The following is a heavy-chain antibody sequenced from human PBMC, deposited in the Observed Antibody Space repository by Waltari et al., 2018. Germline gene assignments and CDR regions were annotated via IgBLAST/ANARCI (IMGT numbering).Heavy chain of an antibody. J-gene: IGHJ4*02. Sequence: QVQLQESGPGLVKPSETLSLTWAVSGYSISSGCYWGWIRQPPGKGLEWIGSIYHSGGTYYNPSLKSRVTISVDTSKNQFSLKLSSVTAADTAVYYCASQIYTTVTTVDYWGQGTLVTVSS. D-gene: IGHD4-17*01. CDR3: ASQIYTTVTTVDY. CDR1: GYSISSGCY. CDR2: IYHSGGT. V-gene: IGHV4-38-2*01.